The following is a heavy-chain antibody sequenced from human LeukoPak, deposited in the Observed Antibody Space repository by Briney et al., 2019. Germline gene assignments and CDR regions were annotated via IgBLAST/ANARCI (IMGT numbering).Heavy chain of an antibody. CDR3: ANSYGGNTNFGY. V-gene: IGHV3-74*01. J-gene: IGHJ4*02. D-gene: IGHD4-23*01. Sequence: PGGSLRLFCAASGFTFSSYWMHWVRQAPGKGLVWVSRINSDGGSQTYADAVKGRFNISRDNAKNPLYLQMNSLRAEDTAVYYCANSYGGNTNFGYWGQGTLVTVSS. CDR1: GFTFSSYW. CDR2: INSDGGSQ.